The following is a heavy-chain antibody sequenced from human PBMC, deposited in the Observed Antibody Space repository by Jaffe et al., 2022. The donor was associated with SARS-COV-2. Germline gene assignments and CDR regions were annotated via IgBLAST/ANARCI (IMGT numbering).Heavy chain of an antibody. Sequence: QVQLVQSGAEVKKSGASVKVSCKASGYTFTSYYIYWVRQAPGQGLEWMGIINPSGGRPTYSQKLQGRVTMTSDTSTTTFYMELSSLRSEDTAIYYCARGLTYGAFDIWGQGTMVTVS. D-gene: IGHD3-10*01. J-gene: IGHJ3*02. CDR3: ARGLTYGAFDI. V-gene: IGHV1-46*04. CDR2: INPSGGRP. CDR1: GYTFTSYY.